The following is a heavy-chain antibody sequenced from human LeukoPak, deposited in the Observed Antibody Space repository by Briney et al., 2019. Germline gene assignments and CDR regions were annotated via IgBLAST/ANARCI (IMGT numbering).Heavy chain of an antibody. CDR3: AKERAGYINPYYFDY. CDR2: FSGSGANT. D-gene: IGHD3-9*01. V-gene: IGHV3-23*01. Sequence: PGGSLRLSCAASGFTFTTYAMSWVRQAPGKGLEWVSSFSGSGANTYYADALRGRFTISRENPKNTLYLHMNSLRAEDTVVYCCAKERAGYINPYYFDYWGQGTLVTVSS. CDR1: GFTFTTYA. J-gene: IGHJ4*02.